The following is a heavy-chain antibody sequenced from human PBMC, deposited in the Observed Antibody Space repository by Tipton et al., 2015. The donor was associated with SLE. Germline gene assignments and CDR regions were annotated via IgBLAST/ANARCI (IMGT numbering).Heavy chain of an antibody. CDR3: ARMRGGYNAHH. D-gene: IGHD5-24*01. Sequence: TLSLTCTVSGGSISSYYWSWIRQSAAKGLEWIGRIYPTGNTNYNPSLNSRVTMSVDTSKNQFSLNLTSVTAADTAVYYCARMRGGYNAHHWGQGILVTVSS. V-gene: IGHV4-4*07. CDR1: GGSISSYY. J-gene: IGHJ5*02. CDR2: IYPTGNT.